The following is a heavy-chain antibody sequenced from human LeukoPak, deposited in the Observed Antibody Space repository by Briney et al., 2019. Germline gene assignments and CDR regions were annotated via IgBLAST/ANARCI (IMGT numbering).Heavy chain of an antibody. Sequence: GGSLRLSCAASGFTFSSFSMNWVRQAPGKGLEWVAVISYDGSNKYYADSVKGRFTISRDNSKNTLYLQMNSLRAEDTAVYYFARGAYYYDSSGYYFDYWGEGTLVTASS. CDR1: GFTFSSFS. J-gene: IGHJ4*02. V-gene: IGHV3-30*03. CDR2: ISYDGSNK. D-gene: IGHD3-22*01. CDR3: ARGAYYYDSSGYYFDY.